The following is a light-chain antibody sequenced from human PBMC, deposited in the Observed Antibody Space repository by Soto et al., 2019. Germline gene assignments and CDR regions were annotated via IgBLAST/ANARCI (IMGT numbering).Light chain of an antibody. CDR3: QQYGRSPEWT. J-gene: IGKJ1*01. V-gene: IGKV1-39*01. CDR2: AAS. Sequence: DIQMTQSPSSLSASVGDRVTISCRTSQRINSYLNWYQQKPGKAPKLLIYAASSLQSGVPSRFSGSGSGTDFTLTISSLEPEDFAVYYCQQYGRSPEWTFGQGTKVDIK. CDR1: QRINSY.